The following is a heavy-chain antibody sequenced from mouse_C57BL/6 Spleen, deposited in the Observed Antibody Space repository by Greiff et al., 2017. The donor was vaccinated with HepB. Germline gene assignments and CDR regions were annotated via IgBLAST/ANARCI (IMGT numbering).Heavy chain of an antibody. CDR3: ARNYGSRKGFDY. D-gene: IGHD1-1*01. CDR1: GYAFTNYL. Sequence: QVHVKQSGAELVRPGTSVKVSCKASGYAFTNYLIEWVKQRPGQGLEWIGVINPGSGGTNYNEKFKGKATLTADKSSSTAYMQLSSLTSEDSAVYFCARNYGSRKGFDYWGQGTTLTVSS. J-gene: IGHJ2*01. CDR2: INPGSGGT. V-gene: IGHV1-54*01.